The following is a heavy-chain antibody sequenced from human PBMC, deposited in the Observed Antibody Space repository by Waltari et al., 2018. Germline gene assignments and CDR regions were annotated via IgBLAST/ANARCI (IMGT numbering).Heavy chain of an antibody. Sequence: QVQLVQSGAEVKKPGSSVKVSCKASGDTFSIYTITWVRQAPGQGLEWMGRIVPMHGVTDYAQKFQGRVTITADTSTSTAYMEVTSLTSEDTAVYYCARDRAYYNWFDPCGQGTLVIVSS. D-gene: IGHD1-26*01. V-gene: IGHV1-69*08. J-gene: IGHJ5*02. CDR3: ARDRAYYNWFDP. CDR2: IVPMHGVT. CDR1: GDTFSIYT.